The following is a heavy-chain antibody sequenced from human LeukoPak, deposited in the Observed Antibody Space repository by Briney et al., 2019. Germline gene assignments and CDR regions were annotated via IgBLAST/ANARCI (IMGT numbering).Heavy chain of an antibody. V-gene: IGHV1-18*01. Sequence: GASVKVSCKASGYTFTSYGISWVRQAPGQGLEWMGWISAYNGNTNYAQELQGRVTMTTDTSTSTAYMELSRLRSDDTAVYYCARDDPSIVRGVIIELFDYWGQGTLVTVSS. D-gene: IGHD3-10*01. CDR2: ISAYNGNT. CDR3: ARDDPSIVRGVIIELFDY. J-gene: IGHJ4*02. CDR1: GYTFTSYG.